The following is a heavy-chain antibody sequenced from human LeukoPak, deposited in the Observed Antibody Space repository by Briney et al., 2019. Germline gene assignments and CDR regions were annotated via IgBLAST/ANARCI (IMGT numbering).Heavy chain of an antibody. CDR2: IRCSGSYI. J-gene: IGHJ6*03. D-gene: IGHD3-10*01. V-gene: IGHV3-21*01. CDR1: GFTFSSYS. Sequence: PGGSLRLSCAASGFTFSSYSMNWVRQAPGKGLEWVSSIRCSGSYIYYADSVKGRFTTSGDNPKNSLYLQMNSLRDEDTDVYYCARDRRGSYYNVAYDYYMDVWGKGTTVSVS. CDR3: ARDRRGSYYNVAYDYYMDV.